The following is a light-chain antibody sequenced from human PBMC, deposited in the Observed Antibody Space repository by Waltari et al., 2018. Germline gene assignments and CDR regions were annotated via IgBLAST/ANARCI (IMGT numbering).Light chain of an antibody. Sequence: DIQMTQFPSTLSASVGDRPTITCRASQSINSRLAWYQQKPGKAPKLLIYKASSLESGVPSRFSGSGSGTEFTLTISSLQPDDFATYYCQQYNSYEWTFGQGTKVAIK. CDR2: KAS. CDR3: QQYNSYEWT. J-gene: IGKJ1*01. V-gene: IGKV1-5*03. CDR1: QSINSR.